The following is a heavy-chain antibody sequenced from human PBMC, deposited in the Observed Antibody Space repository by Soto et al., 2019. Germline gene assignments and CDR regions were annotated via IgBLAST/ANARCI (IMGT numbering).Heavy chain of an antibody. V-gene: IGHV1-69*13. CDR3: ARKDWNGHYFDY. D-gene: IGHD1-1*01. CDR2: IIPIFGTA. Sequence: ASVKVSCKASGGTFSSYAISWVRQAPGQGLEWMGGIIPIFGTANYAQKFQGRVTITADESTSTAYMELSSLRSEDTAVYYCARKDWNGHYFDYWGQGTLVTVSS. J-gene: IGHJ4*02. CDR1: GGTFSSYA.